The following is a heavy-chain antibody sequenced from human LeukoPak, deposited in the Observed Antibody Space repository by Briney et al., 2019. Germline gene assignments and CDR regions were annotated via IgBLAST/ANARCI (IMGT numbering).Heavy chain of an antibody. CDR2: ISGSGGST. CDR3: AKSAGKHYYYGMDV. J-gene: IGHJ6*02. V-gene: IGHV3-23*01. CDR1: GFTFSTYA. Sequence: GGSLRVSCAASGFTFSTYAMSWVRQAPGKGLEWVSAISGSGGSTYYADSVKGRFTISRDNSKNTLYLQMNSLRAEDTAVYYCAKSAGKHYYYGMDVWGQGTTVTVSS. D-gene: IGHD3-10*01.